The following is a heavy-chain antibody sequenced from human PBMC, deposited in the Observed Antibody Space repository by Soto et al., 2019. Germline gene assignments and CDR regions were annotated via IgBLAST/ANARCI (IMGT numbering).Heavy chain of an antibody. Sequence: GGSLRLSCAASGFTFSSYAMSWVRQAPGKGLEWVSAISGSGGSTYYADSVKGRFTISRDNSKKTLYLQMNSLRAEDTAVYYCAKDPDIVVVPAATAYFDYWGQGTLVTVSS. J-gene: IGHJ4*02. D-gene: IGHD2-2*01. CDR2: ISGSGGST. CDR3: AKDPDIVVVPAATAYFDY. V-gene: IGHV3-23*01. CDR1: GFTFSSYA.